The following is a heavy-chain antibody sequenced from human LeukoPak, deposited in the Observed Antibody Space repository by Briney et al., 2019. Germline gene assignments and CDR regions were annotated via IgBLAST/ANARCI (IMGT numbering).Heavy chain of an antibody. CDR3: AGGGDYVAYYYYGMDV. J-gene: IGHJ6*02. D-gene: IGHD4-17*01. CDR2: IIPTLGIA. V-gene: IGHV1-69*04. CDR1: GGTFSSYA. Sequence: ASVKVSCKASGGTFSSYAISWVRQAPGQGLEWMGRIIPTLGIANYAQKFQGRVTITADKSTSTAYMELSSLRSEDTAVYYCAGGGDYVAYYYYGMDVWGQGTTVTVSS.